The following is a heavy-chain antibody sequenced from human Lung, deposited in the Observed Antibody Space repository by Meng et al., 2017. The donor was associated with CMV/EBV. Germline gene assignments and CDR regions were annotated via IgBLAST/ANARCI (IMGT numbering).Heavy chain of an antibody. CDR3: ASQDIVVVPAAIRNYYYYGMDV. V-gene: IGHV3-30*02. J-gene: IGHJ6*02. CDR2: IRYDGSNK. CDR1: GFTFSSYG. D-gene: IGHD2-2*02. Sequence: LXLTXAASGFTFSSYGMHWVRQAPGKGLEWVAFIRYDGSNKYYADSVKGRFTISRDNSKNTLYLQMNSLRAEDTAVYYCASQDIVVVPAAIRNYYYYGMDVXGQGXTVTVSS.